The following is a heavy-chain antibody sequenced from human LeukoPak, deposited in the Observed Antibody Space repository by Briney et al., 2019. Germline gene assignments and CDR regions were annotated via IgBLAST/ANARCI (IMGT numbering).Heavy chain of an antibody. V-gene: IGHV3-74*01. D-gene: IGHD3-10*01. J-gene: IGHJ5*02. CDR1: GFTFSSYW. Sequence: GGSLRLSCAASGFTFSSYWMHWVRQAPGKGLVWVSRINSDGSSTSYADSVKGRFTISRDNAKNTLYLQMNSLRAEDTAVYYCARDLWFGELTQYNWFDPWGQGTLVTVSS. CDR3: ARDLWFGELTQYNWFDP. CDR2: INSDGSST.